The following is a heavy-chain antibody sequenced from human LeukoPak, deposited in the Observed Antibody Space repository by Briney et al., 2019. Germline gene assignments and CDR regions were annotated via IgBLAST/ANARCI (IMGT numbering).Heavy chain of an antibody. Sequence: ASVKVSCKASGYTFTGYYLHWVRQAPGQRLEWMGWINPNSGGTNYAQKLQGRVTMTRDTSITTAYLELSRLKSDDTAVYYCARGPSGAAAGYLSGAFLNYWGQGTLVTVSS. V-gene: IGHV1-2*02. J-gene: IGHJ4*02. CDR2: INPNSGGT. CDR1: GYTFTGYY. CDR3: ARGPSGAAAGYLSGAFLNY. D-gene: IGHD2-15*01.